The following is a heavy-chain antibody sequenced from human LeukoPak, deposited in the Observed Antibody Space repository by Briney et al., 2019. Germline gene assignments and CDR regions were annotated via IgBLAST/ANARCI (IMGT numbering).Heavy chain of an antibody. CDR2: INHSGST. Sequence: PSETLSLTCAVYGGSFSGYYWSWIRQPPGKGLEWTGEINHSGSTNYNPSLKSRVTISVNTSKNQFSLKLSSVTAADTAVYYCARERRGHIAVASPYYFDYWGQGTLVTVSS. CDR1: GGSFSGYY. J-gene: IGHJ4*02. CDR3: ARERRGHIAVASPYYFDY. D-gene: IGHD6-19*01. V-gene: IGHV4-34*01.